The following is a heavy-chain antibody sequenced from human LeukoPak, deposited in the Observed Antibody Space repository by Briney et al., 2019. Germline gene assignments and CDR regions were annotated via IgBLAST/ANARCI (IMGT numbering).Heavy chain of an antibody. Sequence: ASVKVSCKASGYTFTSYDINWVRQATGQGLEWMGWMNPNSGNTGYAQKFQGRVTITRNTSISTAYMELSSLRSEDTAVYYCAREIAVAGYYYYYYMDVWGKGTTVTVSS. J-gene: IGHJ6*03. CDR3: AREIAVAGYYYYYYMDV. CDR1: GYTFTSYD. CDR2: MNPNSGNT. D-gene: IGHD6-19*01. V-gene: IGHV1-8*03.